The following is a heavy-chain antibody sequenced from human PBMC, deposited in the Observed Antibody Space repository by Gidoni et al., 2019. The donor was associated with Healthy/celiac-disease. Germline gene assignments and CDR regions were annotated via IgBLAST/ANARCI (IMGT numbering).Heavy chain of an antibody. CDR2: IYYSGST. D-gene: IGHD5-12*01. V-gene: IGHV4-59*01. J-gene: IGHJ5*02. Sequence: GPGLVKPSETLSLTCTVSGGSISSYYWSWIRQPPGKGLEWIGYIYYSGSTNYNPSLKNLVTISVDTSKNQFSLNLSSVTAADTAVYYCARGPVSDIVATIARPNWFDPWGQGTLVTVSS. CDR1: GGSISSYY. CDR3: ARGPVSDIVATIARPNWFDP.